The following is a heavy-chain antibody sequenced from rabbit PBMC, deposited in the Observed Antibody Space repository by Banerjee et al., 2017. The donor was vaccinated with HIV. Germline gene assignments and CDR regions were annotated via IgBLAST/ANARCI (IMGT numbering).Heavy chain of an antibody. J-gene: IGHJ4*01. V-gene: IGHV1S47*01. Sequence: QEQLVESGGGLVQPGGSLKLSCKASGFDFSSYGVSWVRQAPGKGLEWIGYIDPVFGSTYYASWVNGRFTISSNTNQNTLYLQLNSLTVADTATYFCVRSAYGTTYFNLWGPGTLVTVS. CDR2: IDPVFGST. CDR3: VRSAYGTTYFNL. D-gene: IGHD5-1*01. CDR1: GFDFSSYG.